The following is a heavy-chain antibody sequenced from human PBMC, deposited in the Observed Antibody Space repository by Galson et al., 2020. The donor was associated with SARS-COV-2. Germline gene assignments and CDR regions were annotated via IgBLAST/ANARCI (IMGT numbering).Heavy chain of an antibody. CDR1: GASISSGGFY. D-gene: IGHD6-13*01. CDR2: VYISGIT. V-gene: IGHV4-61*02. Sequence: SETLSLTCTVSGASISSGGFYWSWIRQPAGKGLEWIGRVYISGITNYNPSLKSRVAISVDTSKNQFSLKLSSVTAADTAVYYCARTEDTSSLPGAFDIWGQGTMVTVSS. J-gene: IGHJ3*02. CDR3: ARTEDTSSLPGAFDI.